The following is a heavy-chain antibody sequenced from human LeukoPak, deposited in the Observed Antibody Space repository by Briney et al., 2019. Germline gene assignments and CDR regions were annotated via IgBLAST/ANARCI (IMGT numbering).Heavy chain of an antibody. V-gene: IGHV4-39*07. Sequence: SETLSLTCTVSGGSISSGGYYWSWIRQPPGKGLEWIGEINHSGSTNYNPSLKSRVTISVDTSKNQFSLKLSSVTAADTAVYYCARAHDYGDYGSAFDIWGQGTMVTVSS. CDR2: INHSGST. J-gene: IGHJ3*02. CDR1: GGSISSGGYY. D-gene: IGHD4-17*01. CDR3: ARAHDYGDYGSAFDI.